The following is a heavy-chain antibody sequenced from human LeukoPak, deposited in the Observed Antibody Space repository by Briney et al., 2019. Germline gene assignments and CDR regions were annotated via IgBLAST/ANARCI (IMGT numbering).Heavy chain of an antibody. CDR1: GGSISSGGYS. Sequence: SETLSLTCTVSGGSISSGGYSWSWIRQPPGKGLEWIGYIYHSGSTYYNPSLKSRVTISVDRSKNQFSLKLSSVTAADTAVYYCARGVDEQWLQRGSAFDIWGQGTMVTVSS. D-gene: IGHD6-19*01. J-gene: IGHJ3*02. V-gene: IGHV4-30-2*01. CDR3: ARGVDEQWLQRGSAFDI. CDR2: IYHSGST.